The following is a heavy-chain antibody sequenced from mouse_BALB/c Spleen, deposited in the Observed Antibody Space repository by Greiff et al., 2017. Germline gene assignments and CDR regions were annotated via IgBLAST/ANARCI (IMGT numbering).Heavy chain of an antibody. V-gene: IGHV1-69*02. CDR1: GYTFTSYW. CDR2: IDPSDSYT. CDR3: ARELGEGFAY. D-gene: IGHD4-1*01. Sequence: QVQLQQPGAELVKPGASVKLSCKASGYTFTSYWMHWVKQRPGQGLEWIGEIDPSDSYTNYNQKFKGKATLTVDKSSSTAYMQLSSLTSEDSAVYYCARELGEGFAYWGQGTLVTVSA. J-gene: IGHJ3*01.